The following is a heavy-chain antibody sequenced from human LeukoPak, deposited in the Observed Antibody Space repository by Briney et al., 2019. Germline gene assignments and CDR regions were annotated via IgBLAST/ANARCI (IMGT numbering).Heavy chain of an antibody. CDR3: AKVRPGYSHYFYFMDV. Sequence: GGSLRLSCAASGFNLSRFAMTWVRQAPGMGLEWVSSLSDSGENSYYADSVKGRFIISRDSSQNTLYLRMNSLRTEDTAVYYCAKVRPGYSHYFYFMDVWATGTMVTVSS. CDR2: LSDSGENS. V-gene: IGHV3-23*01. CDR1: GFNLSRFA. D-gene: IGHD5-18*01. J-gene: IGHJ6*03.